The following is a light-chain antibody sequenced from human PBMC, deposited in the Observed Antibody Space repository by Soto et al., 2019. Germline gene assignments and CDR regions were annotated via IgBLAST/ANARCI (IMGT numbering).Light chain of an antibody. CDR2: RNN. CDR3: AAWDDSLKNWV. J-gene: IGLJ3*02. CDR1: SSNIGSNT. V-gene: IGLV1-44*01. Sequence: QSVLTQPPSASGTPGQRVTISCSGSSSNIGSNTVNWYQQLPGTAPKLLIYRNNQRPSGVPDRFSGSKSGTSASLAISGLQSEDEADYYCAAWDDSLKNWVFGGGTKVTVL.